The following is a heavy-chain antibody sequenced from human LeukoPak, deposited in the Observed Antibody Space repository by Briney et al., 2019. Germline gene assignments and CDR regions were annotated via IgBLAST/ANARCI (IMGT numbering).Heavy chain of an antibody. CDR2: ISSSGSTI. Sequence: PGGSLRLSCAASGFTFSSYEMNWVRQAPGKGLEWVSYISSSGSTIYYADSVKGRFTISRDNSKNTLYLQMNSLRAEDTAVYYCAKGPNYDILTGWRKTHNAFDIWGQGTMVTVSS. D-gene: IGHD3-9*01. CDR1: GFTFSSYE. V-gene: IGHV3-48*03. CDR3: AKGPNYDILTGWRKTHNAFDI. J-gene: IGHJ3*02.